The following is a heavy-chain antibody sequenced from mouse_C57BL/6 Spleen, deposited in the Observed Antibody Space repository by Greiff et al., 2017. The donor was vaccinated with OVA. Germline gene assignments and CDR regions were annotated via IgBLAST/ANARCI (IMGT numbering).Heavy chain of an antibody. CDR1: GFTFTDYY. Sequence: EVMLMESGGGLVQPGGSLSLSCAASGFTFTDYYMSWVRQPPGKALEWLGFIRNKANGYTTEYSASVKGRFTISRDNSQSILYLQMNALRAEDSATYYCARYRGSSGYGFAYWGQGTLVTVSA. CDR3: ARYRGSSGYGFAY. J-gene: IGHJ3*01. V-gene: IGHV7-3*01. CDR2: IRNKANGYTT. D-gene: IGHD3-2*02.